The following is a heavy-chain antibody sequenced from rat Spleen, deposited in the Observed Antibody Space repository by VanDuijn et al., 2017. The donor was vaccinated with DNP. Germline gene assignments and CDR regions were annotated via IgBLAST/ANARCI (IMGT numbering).Heavy chain of an antibody. J-gene: IGHJ2*01. CDR2: IRYDGGST. CDR1: GFTFSNYG. Sequence: EVQLVESGGGLVQPGRSLKLSCAASGFTFSNYGIAWIRQAPTKGLEWVAYIRYDGGSTKSGYSVKGRFTISRDNAKNTLYLQMNSLRSEDMATYYCVRWNSGHFDYWGQGVMVPVSS. CDR3: VRWNSGHFDY. V-gene: IGHV5-22*01. D-gene: IGHD4-3*01.